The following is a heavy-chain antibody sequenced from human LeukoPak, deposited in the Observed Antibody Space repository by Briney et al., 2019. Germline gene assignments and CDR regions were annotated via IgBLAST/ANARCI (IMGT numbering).Heavy chain of an antibody. Sequence: SETLSLTCTVSGGSISSYYWSWIRQPPGKGLEGMGYIYYSGSTNYNPSLKSRVTISVDTSKNQFSLKLSSVNAADTAVYYCARLLNSISRKLQALGMDVWGQGTTVTVSS. CDR3: ARLLNSISRKLQALGMDV. CDR2: IYYSGST. J-gene: IGHJ6*02. V-gene: IGHV4-59*08. D-gene: IGHD6-13*01. CDR1: GGSISSYY.